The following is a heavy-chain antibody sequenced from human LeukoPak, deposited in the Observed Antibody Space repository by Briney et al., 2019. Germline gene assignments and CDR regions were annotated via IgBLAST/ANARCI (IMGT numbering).Heavy chain of an antibody. V-gene: IGHV4-39*07. CDR3: ARESVAVAGSLS. D-gene: IGHD6-19*01. J-gene: IGHJ4*02. Sequence: PSETLSLTCSVSGGSISSSSNYWGWIRQPPGKGLEWIGTIYNSESTYYHPSLKSRVTISVDTSKNQFSLKLSSVTAADTAVYYCARESVAVAGSLSWGQGTLVTVSS. CDR1: GGSISSSSNY. CDR2: IYNSEST.